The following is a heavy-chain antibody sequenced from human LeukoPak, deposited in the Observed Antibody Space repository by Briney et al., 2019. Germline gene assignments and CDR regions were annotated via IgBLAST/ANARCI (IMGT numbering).Heavy chain of an antibody. V-gene: IGHV4-4*07. CDR3: ARSDGSGYYYSWFDP. CDR2: IYTSGST. D-gene: IGHD3-22*01. CDR1: GGSIRSYY. J-gene: IGHJ5*02. Sequence: SETLSLTCTVSGGSIRSYYWSWIRQPAGKGLEWIGRIYTSGSTNYNPSLKSRVTMSVDTSKNQFSLKLSSVTAADTAVYYSARSDGSGYYYSWFDPWGQGTLVTVSS.